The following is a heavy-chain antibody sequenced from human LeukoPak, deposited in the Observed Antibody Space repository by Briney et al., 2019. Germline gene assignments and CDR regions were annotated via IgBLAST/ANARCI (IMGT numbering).Heavy chain of an antibody. CDR2: ISSSGSTI. Sequence: GGSLRLSCAASGFTFSSYEMNWVRQAPGKGLEWVSYISSSGSTIYYADSVKGRFTISRDNAKNPLYLQMNSLRAEDTAVYYCARESKGYGDYYFDYWGQGTLVTVSS. J-gene: IGHJ4*02. CDR1: GFTFSSYE. CDR3: ARESKGYGDYYFDY. V-gene: IGHV3-48*03. D-gene: IGHD4-17*01.